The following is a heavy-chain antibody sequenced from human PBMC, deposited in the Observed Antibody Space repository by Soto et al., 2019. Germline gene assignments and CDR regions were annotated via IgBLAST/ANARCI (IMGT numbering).Heavy chain of an antibody. CDR2: IGAYNGNT. CDR3: ARDGYYDSSGYTTAYYYYGMDV. D-gene: IGHD3-22*01. V-gene: IGHV1-18*04. Sequence: ASVKVCCKASGYTFTSYGISWVRQAPGQGLERMGWIGAYNGNTNYAQKLQGRVTMTTDTSTSTAYMELRSLRSDDTAVYYCARDGYYDSSGYTTAYYYYGMDVWGQGTTVTVSS. J-gene: IGHJ6*02. CDR1: GYTFTSYG.